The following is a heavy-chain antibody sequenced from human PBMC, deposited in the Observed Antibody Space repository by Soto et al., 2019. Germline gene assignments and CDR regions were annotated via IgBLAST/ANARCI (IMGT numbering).Heavy chain of an antibody. CDR3: AKGSIEYSASVDN. D-gene: IGHD5-12*01. CDR1: GFSFSSYA. Sequence: EVQLLASGGGLVQPGGSLRLSCAASGFSFSSYAMVWVRQAPGKGLEWVSVISARGGSSYFADSVKGRFTISRDNSKNVLSLEMNSLRAEDTAIYFCAKGSIEYSASVDNWGQETLVLVSS. CDR2: ISARGGSS. J-gene: IGHJ4*02. V-gene: IGHV3-23*01.